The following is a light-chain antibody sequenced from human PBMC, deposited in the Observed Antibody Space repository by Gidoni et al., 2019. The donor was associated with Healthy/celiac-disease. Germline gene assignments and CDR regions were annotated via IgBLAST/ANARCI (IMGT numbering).Light chain of an antibody. J-gene: IGKJ1*01. V-gene: IGKV1-5*01. Sequence: DIQITQSPSTLSASVGDRVTITCRASQSISSWLAWYQQKPGKAPKLLIYDASSLESGVPSRFSGSGSGTEFTLTISSLQPDDFATYYCQQYNSYWTLGQGTKVEIK. CDR2: DAS. CDR1: QSISSW. CDR3: QQYNSYWT.